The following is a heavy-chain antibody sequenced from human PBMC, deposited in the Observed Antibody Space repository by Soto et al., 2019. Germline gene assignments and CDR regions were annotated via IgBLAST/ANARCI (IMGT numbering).Heavy chain of an antibody. V-gene: IGHV3-30*03. CDR2: ISDDGSNK. Sequence: QVQLVESGGGVVQPGRSLRLSCAASGFTFSSYGMHWVRQAPGKGLEWVAVISDDGSNKYYADSVKGRFTISRDNSKNTLYLQMNSLRAEDTAVYYCASKRYDFWSGYYTGTGWFDPWGQGTLVTVSS. J-gene: IGHJ5*02. CDR1: GFTFSSYG. CDR3: ASKRYDFWSGYYTGTGWFDP. D-gene: IGHD3-3*01.